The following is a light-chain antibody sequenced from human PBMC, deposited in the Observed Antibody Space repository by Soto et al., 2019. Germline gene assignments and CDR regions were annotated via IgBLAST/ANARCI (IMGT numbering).Light chain of an antibody. CDR3: SSYTTSNTRQIV. CDR2: DVS. V-gene: IGLV2-14*03. Sequence: QSVLTQPASVSGCPGQSITISCTGTSSDVGGYNYVSWYQHHPGKAPKLMIYDVSNRPSGVSNRFSGSKSGNTASLTISGLQPEDEADYYCSSYTTSNTRQIVFGTGTKLTVL. J-gene: IGLJ1*01. CDR1: SSDVGGYNY.